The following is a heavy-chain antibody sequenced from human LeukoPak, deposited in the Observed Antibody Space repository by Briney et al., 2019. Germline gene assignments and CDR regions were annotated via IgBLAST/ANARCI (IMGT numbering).Heavy chain of an antibody. D-gene: IGHD6-19*01. CDR2: IYSGGST. J-gene: IGHJ4*02. Sequence: GGSLRLSCAASGFTVSSNYMNWVRQAPGEGLEWVSVIYSGGSTYYPDSVKGRFTISSDNSKNTLYLQMNSLRAEDTAVYYCARGRIAVAGPFDYWGQGTLVTVSS. V-gene: IGHV3-53*01. CDR3: ARGRIAVAGPFDY. CDR1: GFTVSSNY.